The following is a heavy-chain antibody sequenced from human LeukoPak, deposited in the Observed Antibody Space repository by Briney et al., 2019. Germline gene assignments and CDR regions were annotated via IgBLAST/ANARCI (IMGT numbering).Heavy chain of an antibody. D-gene: IGHD5-24*01. CDR3: ARDMTGYNDAFDI. CDR2: INSDGSST. CDR1: GFTFSSYW. J-gene: IGHJ3*02. V-gene: IGHV3-74*01. Sequence: AGGSLRLSCAASGFTFSSYWMHWVRQGPGKGLVWVSRINSDGSSTSYADSVKGRFTISRDNAKNTLYLQMNSLRAEDTAVYYCARDMTGYNDAFDIWGQGTMVTVSS.